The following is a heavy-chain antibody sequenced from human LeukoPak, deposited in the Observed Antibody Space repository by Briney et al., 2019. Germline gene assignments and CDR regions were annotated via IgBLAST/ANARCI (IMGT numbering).Heavy chain of an antibody. CDR1: GGSISSSNW. V-gene: IGHV4-4*02. D-gene: IGHD1-26*01. CDR2: IYHSGST. Sequence: SETLSLTCAVSGGSISSSNWWSWVRQPPGKGLEWIGEIYHSGSTNYNPSLKSRVTISVDTSKNQFSLKLSSVTAADTAVYYCARDRGSRPFIDYWGQGTLVTVSS. J-gene: IGHJ4*02. CDR3: ARDRGSRPFIDY.